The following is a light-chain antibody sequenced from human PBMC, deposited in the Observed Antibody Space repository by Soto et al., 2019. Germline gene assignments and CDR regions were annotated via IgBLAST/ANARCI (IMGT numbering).Light chain of an antibody. V-gene: IGLV2-14*01. Sequence: QSVLTQPASVSGSPGQSITISCTGTSSDVGGYNYVSWYQQHPGKAPKVIIYEVINRPSGVSNRFSGSKSGNTASLTISGLQDEEEADYYCISYKSISTLVFGTGTKVTV. CDR1: SSDVGGYNY. CDR2: EVI. J-gene: IGLJ1*01. CDR3: ISYKSISTLV.